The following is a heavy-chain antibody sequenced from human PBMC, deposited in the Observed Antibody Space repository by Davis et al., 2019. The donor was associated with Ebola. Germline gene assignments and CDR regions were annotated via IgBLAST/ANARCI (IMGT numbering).Heavy chain of an antibody. D-gene: IGHD5-18*01. Sequence: PSETLSLTCAISGDSVSSAGWNWIRQSPSRGLEWLGRTYYKSKWYNDYAVSVKSRITINPATYKNQFSLQLNSVTPEDTALYYCARGWLRGGLDVWGEGTTVTVSS. J-gene: IGHJ6*04. V-gene: IGHV6-1*01. CDR2: TYYKSKWYN. CDR3: ARGWLRGGLDV. CDR1: GDSVSSAG.